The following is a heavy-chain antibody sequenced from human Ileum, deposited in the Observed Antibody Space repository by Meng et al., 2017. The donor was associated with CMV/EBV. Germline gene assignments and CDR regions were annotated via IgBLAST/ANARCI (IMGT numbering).Heavy chain of an antibody. CDR3: ARESELLRFDH. V-gene: IGHV6-1*01. Sequence: EHLQPSGPGLVKPSQTLPLTWDISGDSVSTNNVAWNWIRQSPLRGLEWLGRTAYRSKWDYEYSVSVKSRITISPDTSKNQFSLQLRSVTPEDTAVYYCARESELLRFDHWGQGTLVTVSS. CDR1: GDSVSTNNVA. CDR2: TAYRSKWDY. D-gene: IGHD6-6*01. J-gene: IGHJ4*02.